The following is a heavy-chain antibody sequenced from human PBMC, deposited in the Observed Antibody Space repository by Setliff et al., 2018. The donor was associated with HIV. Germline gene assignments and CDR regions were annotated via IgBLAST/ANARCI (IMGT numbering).Heavy chain of an antibody. Sequence: KASETLSLTCTVSGGSISSSSYYWGWIRQPPGKGLEWIGTIYYSGGTYYKSSLKSRLIISLDTSKNQFSLNLRSVTAADTAVYYCARHLTYDTIPSLTAYGLDVWGQGTTVTVSS. J-gene: IGHJ6*02. V-gene: IGHV4-39*01. D-gene: IGHD3-22*01. CDR1: GGSISSSSYY. CDR2: IYYSGGT. CDR3: ARHLTYDTIPSLTAYGLDV.